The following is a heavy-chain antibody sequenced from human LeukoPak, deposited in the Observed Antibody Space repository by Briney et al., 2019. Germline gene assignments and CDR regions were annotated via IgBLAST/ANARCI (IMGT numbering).Heavy chain of an antibody. J-gene: IGHJ4*02. Sequence: GGSLTLFRAPSGFTVSSNYMSWVRQAPGEGLGWVSVIYSGGSTHYADSVKGRFTISRDNSKNTLYLQMNSLRAEDTAVYYCAREDGMIRNFDYWGQGTLVTVSS. V-gene: IGHV3-53*01. CDR1: GFTVSSNY. CDR3: AREDGMIRNFDY. CDR2: IYSGGST. D-gene: IGHD3-22*01.